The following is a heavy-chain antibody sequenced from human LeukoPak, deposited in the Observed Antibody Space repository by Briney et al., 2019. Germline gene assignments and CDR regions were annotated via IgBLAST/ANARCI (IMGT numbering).Heavy chain of an antibody. CDR1: GGSFSGYY. CDR2: INHSGST. D-gene: IGHD6-13*01. V-gene: IGHV4-34*01. Sequence: SETLSLTCAVYGGSFSGYYWSWIRQPPGKGLEWIGEINHSGSTNYNPSLKSRVTISVDTSKNQFSLKLSSVTAADTAVYYCAREGIAAAVGSFEYWGQGTLVTVSS. CDR3: AREGIAAAVGSFEY. J-gene: IGHJ4*02.